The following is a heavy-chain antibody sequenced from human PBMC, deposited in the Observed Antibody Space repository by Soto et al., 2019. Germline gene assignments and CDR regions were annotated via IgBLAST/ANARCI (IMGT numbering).Heavy chain of an antibody. J-gene: IGHJ4*02. Sequence: QVQLVESGGGVVQPGRSLRLSCAASGFTFSSYGMHWVRQAPGKGLEWVAVISYDGSNKLYADSVKGRCTISRDNSKNTLYLQMNSLRAEDTAVYYCAKEGGYSSSSTNFDYWGQGTLVTVSS. CDR1: GFTFSSYG. D-gene: IGHD6-6*01. V-gene: IGHV3-30*18. CDR3: AKEGGYSSSSTNFDY. CDR2: ISYDGSNK.